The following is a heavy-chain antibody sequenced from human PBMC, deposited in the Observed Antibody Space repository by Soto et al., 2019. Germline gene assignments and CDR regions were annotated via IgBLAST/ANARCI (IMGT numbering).Heavy chain of an antibody. J-gene: IGHJ4*02. D-gene: IGHD3-3*01. CDR3: ARDNRYYDFGRGDLGFDY. Sequence: ASVKVSCKASGYTFTSYGISWVRQAPGQGREWMGWSSAYNGNTNYAQKLQGRVTMTTDTSTSTAYMEMRSLRSDDTAVYYCARDNRYYDFGRGDLGFDYWGQGTLVTVS. CDR2: SSAYNGNT. V-gene: IGHV1-18*01. CDR1: GYTFTSYG.